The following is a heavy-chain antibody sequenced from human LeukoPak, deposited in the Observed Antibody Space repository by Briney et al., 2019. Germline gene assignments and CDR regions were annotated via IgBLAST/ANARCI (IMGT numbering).Heavy chain of an antibody. CDR1: GFTFSSYG. CDR3: ARGGHCSTTSCSNYDGMDV. J-gene: IGHJ6*02. Sequence: GGSLRLSCAASGFTFSSYGMHWVRQAPGKGLEWVAATWYDGSNKYYADSVKGRFTISRDNSKNTLYLQMNSLRTEDTAVYFCARGGHCSTTSCSNYDGMDVWGQGTTLTVSS. D-gene: IGHD2-2*01. CDR2: TWYDGSNK. V-gene: IGHV3-33*01.